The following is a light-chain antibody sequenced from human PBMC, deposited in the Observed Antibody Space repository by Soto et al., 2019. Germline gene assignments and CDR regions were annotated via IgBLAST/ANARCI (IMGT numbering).Light chain of an antibody. CDR3: QQYGRSLT. CDR2: GAS. Sequence: EIVLTQSPGTLSLSPGERATLSCRASQSVFSSFLAWYQQKPGQAPRLLIYGASSRATGIPDRFSGSGSGTAFSLTVSRLEPEGFAVYCCQQYGRSLTFGGGTKVDLK. J-gene: IGKJ4*01. CDR1: QSVFSSF. V-gene: IGKV3-20*01.